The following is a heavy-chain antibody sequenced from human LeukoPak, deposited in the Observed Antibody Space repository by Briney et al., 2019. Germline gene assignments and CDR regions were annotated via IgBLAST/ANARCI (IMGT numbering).Heavy chain of an antibody. CDR1: GFTVITND. J-gene: IGHJ4*02. CDR3: AKYYYDGTGSNLFDY. D-gene: IGHD3-22*01. CDR2: ISGSGDST. V-gene: IGHV3-23*01. Sequence: PGGSLRLSCAASGFTVITNDMTWVRQAPGKGLEWVSAISGSGDSTFYADSVKGRFTISRDNSKNTLYLQMSSLRAEDRAVYYCAKYYYDGTGSNLFDYWGQGTLVTVSS.